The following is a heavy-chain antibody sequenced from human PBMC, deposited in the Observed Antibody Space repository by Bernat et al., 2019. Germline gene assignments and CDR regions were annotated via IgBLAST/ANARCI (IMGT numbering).Heavy chain of an antibody. CDR2: INTNTGNP. J-gene: IGHJ4*02. CDR3: ARVLAPDCSGGSCYSLGVDY. V-gene: IGHV7-4-1*02. CDR1: GYIFSNYA. D-gene: IGHD2-15*01. Sequence: QVRLVQSGSELKKPGASVKVSFKASGYIFSNYAMNWVRQAPGQGLEWMGWINTNTGNPMYGQGFTGRSDFALDTYVSTADLKNSSLKAEDTAVYYCARVLAPDCSGGSCYSLGVDYWGQGTVVTVSS.